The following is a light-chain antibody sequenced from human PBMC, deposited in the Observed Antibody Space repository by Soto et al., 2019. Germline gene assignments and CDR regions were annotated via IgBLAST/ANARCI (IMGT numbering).Light chain of an antibody. CDR1: QSVSSSS. CDR3: QQYGSSRT. Sequence: EIVLTQSPGTLSLSPGERVTLSCRASQSVSSSSLAWYQQKPGQAPRLLIYGASSRATGNPDSFSGSGSVTDFTLTISRLEPEDFAVYYCQQYGSSRTFGQGTKLEIK. CDR2: GAS. J-gene: IGKJ2*01. V-gene: IGKV3-20*01.